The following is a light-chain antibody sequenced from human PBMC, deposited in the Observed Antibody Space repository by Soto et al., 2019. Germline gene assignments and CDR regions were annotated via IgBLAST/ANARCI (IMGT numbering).Light chain of an antibody. Sequence: QSALTQPASVSGSPGQSSTISCTGTSSDVVGYNYVSWYQQHPGKAPKLMIYEVSNRPSGVSNRFSGSKSGNTASLTISGLQAEDEADYYCSSYTSSSIDYVFGTGTKLTVL. V-gene: IGLV2-14*01. CDR2: EVS. CDR3: SSYTSSSIDYV. CDR1: SSDVVGYNY. J-gene: IGLJ1*01.